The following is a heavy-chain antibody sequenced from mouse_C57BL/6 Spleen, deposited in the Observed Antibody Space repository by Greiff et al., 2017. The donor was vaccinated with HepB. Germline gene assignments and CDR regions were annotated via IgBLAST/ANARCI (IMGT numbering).Heavy chain of an antibody. CDR2: ISSGSSTI. J-gene: IGHJ4*01. D-gene: IGHD1-1*01. V-gene: IGHV5-17*01. CDR3: ARRYYGSSYVAMDY. Sequence: EVKLVESGGGLVKPGGSLKLSCAASGFTFSDYGMHWVRQAPEKGLEWVAYISSGSSTIYYADTVKGRFTISRDKAKNTLFLQMTSLRSEDTAMYYWARRYYGSSYVAMDYWGQGTSVTVSS. CDR1: GFTFSDYG.